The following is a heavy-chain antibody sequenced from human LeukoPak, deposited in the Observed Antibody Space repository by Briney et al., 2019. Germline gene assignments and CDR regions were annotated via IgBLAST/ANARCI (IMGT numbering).Heavy chain of an antibody. CDR3: ARYGAARLVGY. V-gene: IGHV3-48*03. Sequence: GGSLRLSCAASGFTFSSYEMNWVRQAPGKGLEWVSYISSSGSTIYYADSVKGRFTISRDNAKNSLYLQMNSLRAEDTAVYYCARYGAARLVGYWGQGTLVTVSS. J-gene: IGHJ4*02. D-gene: IGHD6-6*01. CDR1: GFTFSSYE. CDR2: ISSSGSTI.